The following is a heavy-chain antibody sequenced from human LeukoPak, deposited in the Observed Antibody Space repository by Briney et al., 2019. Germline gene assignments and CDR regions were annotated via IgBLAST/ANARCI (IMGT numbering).Heavy chain of an antibody. CDR2: IYYTGST. CDR1: GGSISTYY. D-gene: IGHD4-17*01. Sequence: SETLSLTCTVSGGSISTYYWSWIRQPPGKGLEWIGYIYYTGSTSYNPSLKSRVTMSLDASKNQFSLELNSVTAADTAVYYCARGPMTTVTAGFDPWGQGILVTVSS. J-gene: IGHJ5*02. CDR3: ARGPMTTVTAGFDP. V-gene: IGHV4-59*01.